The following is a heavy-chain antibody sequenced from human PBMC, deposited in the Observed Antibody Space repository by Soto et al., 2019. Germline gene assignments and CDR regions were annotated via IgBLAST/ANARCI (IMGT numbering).Heavy chain of an antibody. J-gene: IGHJ4*02. CDR2: ISSGGST. CDR1: GGSISSSSYY. CDR3: AGRFIITFGDYFDY. D-gene: IGHD3-16*01. Sequence: QLQLQESGPGLVKPSETLSLTCTVSGGSISSSSYYWAWIRQSPGKELEWIGSISSGGSTYYNPSLKSRVTLSVDTSKNQFSLKLSSMTAADTAVYHCAGRFIITFGDYFDYWGQGALVTVSS. V-gene: IGHV4-39*01.